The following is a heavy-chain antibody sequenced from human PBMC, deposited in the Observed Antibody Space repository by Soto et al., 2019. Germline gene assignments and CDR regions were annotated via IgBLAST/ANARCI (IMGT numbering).Heavy chain of an antibody. CDR3: AGQLVGVDYYYGMDV. CDR2: IIPIFGTA. D-gene: IGHD6-6*01. J-gene: IGHJ6*02. Sequence: QVQLVQSGAVVKKPGSSVTVSCKASGGTFSSYAISWVRQAPGQGLEWMGGIIPIFGTANYAQKFQGRVTITADESTSTAYMELSSLRSEDTAVYYCAGQLVGVDYYYGMDVWGQGTTVTVSS. CDR1: GGTFSSYA. V-gene: IGHV1-69*12.